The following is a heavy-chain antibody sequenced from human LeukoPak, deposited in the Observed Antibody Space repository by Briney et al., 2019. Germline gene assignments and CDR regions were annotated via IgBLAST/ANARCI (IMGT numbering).Heavy chain of an antibody. J-gene: IGHJ6*03. Sequence: ASVKVSCKASGYTFTRYGISWVRQAPGQRLEWMGWISAYNGHTNYTQKLQGRVTMTTDTSTSTAYMGLRSLRSDDTAVYFCVRDGHRLYDYYYYYMDVWGKGTTVTVSS. CDR1: GYTFTRYG. CDR3: VRDGHRLYDYYYYYMDV. CDR2: ISAYNGHT. V-gene: IGHV1-18*01. D-gene: IGHD2-2*02.